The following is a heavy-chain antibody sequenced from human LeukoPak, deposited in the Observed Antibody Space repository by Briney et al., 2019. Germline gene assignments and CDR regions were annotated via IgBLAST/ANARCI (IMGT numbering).Heavy chain of an antibody. J-gene: IGHJ6*02. V-gene: IGHV1-69*04. CDR2: IIPILGIA. Sequence: SEKVSCKSSGGTFSSYAISWVRQAPGQGLEWMGRIIPILGIANYAQKFQGRVTITADKSTSTAYMELSSLRSEDTAVYYCARERLYYYGSGRDYYYGMDVWGQGTTVTVSS. D-gene: IGHD3-10*01. CDR1: GGTFSSYA. CDR3: ARERLYYYGSGRDYYYGMDV.